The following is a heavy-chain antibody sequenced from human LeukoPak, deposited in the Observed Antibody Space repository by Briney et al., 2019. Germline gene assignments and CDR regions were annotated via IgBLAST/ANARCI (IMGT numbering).Heavy chain of an antibody. J-gene: IGHJ5*02. CDR1: GGSFSGYY. CDR2: INHSGST. D-gene: IGHD6-13*01. Sequence: SETLSLTCAVYGGSFSGYYWSWIRQPPGKGLEWIGEINHSGSTNYNPSLKSRVTISVDTSKNQFSLKLSSVTAADTAVYHCARGTAAAKIDPWGQGTLVTVSS. CDR3: ARGTAAAKIDP. V-gene: IGHV4-34*01.